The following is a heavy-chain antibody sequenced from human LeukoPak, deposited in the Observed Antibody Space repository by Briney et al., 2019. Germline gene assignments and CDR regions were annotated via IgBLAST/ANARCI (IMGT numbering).Heavy chain of an antibody. CDR3: ARQFSRVFDY. Sequence: SETLSLTCTVSGGSISSYYWSWIRQPPGKGLEWIGYIYYSGSTNYNPSLKSRVTISVDTSKNQFSLKLSSVTAADTAVYYCARQFSRVFDYWGQGTLVTVSS. CDR1: GGSISSYY. CDR2: IYYSGST. J-gene: IGHJ4*02. V-gene: IGHV4-59*08.